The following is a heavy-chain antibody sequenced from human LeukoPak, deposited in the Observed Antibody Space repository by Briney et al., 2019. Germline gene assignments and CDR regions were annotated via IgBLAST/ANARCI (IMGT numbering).Heavy chain of an antibody. D-gene: IGHD6-13*01. V-gene: IGHV3-23*01. J-gene: IGHJ4*02. CDR3: AKAHTSSWYYFGD. CDR1: GFTFRNYA. Sequence: PGGSLRVSCAASGFTFRNYAMSWVRQAPGNGLEWVSVISGRGDSTHYADSVKGRFTISRDNSKNTLYMQMNSLRAEDTAVYYCAKAHTSSWYYFGDWGQGARVTVSS. CDR2: ISGRGDST.